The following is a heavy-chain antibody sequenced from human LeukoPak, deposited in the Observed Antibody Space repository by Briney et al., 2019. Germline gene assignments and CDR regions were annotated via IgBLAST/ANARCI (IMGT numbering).Heavy chain of an antibody. CDR2: IYYSGST. Sequence: SETLSLTCTVSGGSISSSSYYCACIRQPPGKGLEWIGRIYYSGSTYYHPSLKSPVSISVDTSKNQFSFKLSSDTAADMAVDYCASQQAHFYYYSG. CDR1: GGSISSSSYY. V-gene: IGHV4-39*01. J-gene: IGHJ6*01. CDR3: ASQQAHFYYYSG.